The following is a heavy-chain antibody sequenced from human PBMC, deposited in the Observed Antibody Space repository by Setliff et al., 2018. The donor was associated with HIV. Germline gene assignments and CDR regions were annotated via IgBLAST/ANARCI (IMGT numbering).Heavy chain of an antibody. Sequence: GGSLRLSCAASGFTFEDYGMSWVRQVPGKGLEWVSGISWSGGGTGYADSVKGRFTISRDDAKNSLYLQMNSLRVDETAVYYCVKDAYSTGKPGISWGQGTQVTVSS. V-gene: IGHV3-20*04. CDR1: GFTFEDYG. CDR3: VKDAYSTGKPGIS. CDR2: ISWSGGGT. J-gene: IGHJ4*02. D-gene: IGHD2-8*02.